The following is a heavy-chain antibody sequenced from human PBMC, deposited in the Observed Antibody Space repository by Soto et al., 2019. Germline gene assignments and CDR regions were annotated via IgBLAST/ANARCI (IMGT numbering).Heavy chain of an antibody. V-gene: IGHV4-34*01. D-gene: IGHD2-15*01. CDR1: GGSFSGYY. J-gene: IGHJ5*02. CDR3: ARGSGIVVVVAKEGNWFDP. Sequence: SETLSLTCAVYGGSFSGYYWSWIRQPPGKGLEWIGEINHSGSTNYNPSLKSRVTISVDTSKNQFSLKLSSVTAADTAVYYCARGSGIVVVVAKEGNWFDPWGQGTLVTVSS. CDR2: INHSGST.